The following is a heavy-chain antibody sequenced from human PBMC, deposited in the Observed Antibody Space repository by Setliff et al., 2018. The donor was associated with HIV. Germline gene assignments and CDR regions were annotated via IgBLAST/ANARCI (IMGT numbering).Heavy chain of an antibody. CDR1: GGSIRNHY. J-gene: IGHJ4*02. D-gene: IGHD2-21*02. CDR2: VYFTGRT. V-gene: IGHV4-59*11. CDR3: ARELYGGNSRPFDY. Sequence: LSLTCTVSGGSIRNHYWSWVRQAPGKGLEWIGNVYFTGRTDYNPSLYSRLTISVDTSKNQVSLKLTSVTTADTDVYYCARELYGGNSRPFDYWGQGLLVTAPQ.